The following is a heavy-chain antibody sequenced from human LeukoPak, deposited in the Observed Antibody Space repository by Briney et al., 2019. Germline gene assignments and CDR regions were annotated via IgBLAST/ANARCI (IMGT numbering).Heavy chain of an antibody. CDR1: GFTFSNAW. Sequence: GGSLRLSCAASGFTFSNAWMSWVRQAPGKGLEWVGRIKSKTDGGTTDYAAPMKGRFTISRDDSKNTLYLQMNRLKIEDTAVYYCTTGPGYSYGFVAFDIWGQGTMVTVSS. CDR3: TTGPGYSYGFVAFDI. J-gene: IGHJ3*02. D-gene: IGHD5-18*01. CDR2: IKSKTDGGTT. V-gene: IGHV3-15*01.